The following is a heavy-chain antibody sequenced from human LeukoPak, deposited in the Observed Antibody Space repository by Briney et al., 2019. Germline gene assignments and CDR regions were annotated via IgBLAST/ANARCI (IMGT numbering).Heavy chain of an antibody. CDR2: ISSGSSYI. J-gene: IGHJ6*03. CDR3: AREDASSMDV. V-gene: IGHV3-21*01. Sequence: GGSLRLSCAASGFTFSSYTMNWVRQAPGKGLEWVSIISSGSSYIHYADSVKGRFTISRDNAKNSLYLQMNSLRAEDTAVYYCAREDASSMDVWGKGTTVTVSS. CDR1: GFTFSSYT.